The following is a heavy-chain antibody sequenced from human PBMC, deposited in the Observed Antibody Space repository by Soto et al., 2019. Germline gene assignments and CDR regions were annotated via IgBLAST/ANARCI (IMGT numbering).Heavy chain of an antibody. CDR2: IYYTGNT. CDR3: ARGGKYRQQETYYFDY. J-gene: IGHJ4*02. CDR1: GGSISTSGYY. Sequence: KQSQTLSLTCSVSGGSISTSGYYWGWIRQPPGKGLEWIGSIYYTGNTYYYPSLESRVTVSVDTSRNQFSLRLSSVTAADTAVYFCARGGKYRQQETYYFDYWGPGTLVTVSS. V-gene: IGHV4-39*01. D-gene: IGHD6-6*01.